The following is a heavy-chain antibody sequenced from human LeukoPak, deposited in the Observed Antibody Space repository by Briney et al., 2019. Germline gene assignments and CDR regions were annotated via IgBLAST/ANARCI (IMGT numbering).Heavy chain of an antibody. Sequence: GGSLRLSCAASGFTFSTYWMTWVRQAPGKGLEWVGNIKGDGSEKYYLDSVKGRFTISRDNAKNSLYLQMNSLRAEDTALYYCASGGIYYGAAFDFWGQGSLVTVSA. J-gene: IGHJ4*02. CDR2: IKGDGSEK. D-gene: IGHD1-26*01. V-gene: IGHV3-7*03. CDR3: ASGGIYYGAAFDF. CDR1: GFTFSTYW.